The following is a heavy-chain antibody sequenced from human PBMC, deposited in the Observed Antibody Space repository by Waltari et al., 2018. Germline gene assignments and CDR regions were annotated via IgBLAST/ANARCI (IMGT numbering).Heavy chain of an antibody. D-gene: IGHD3-16*01. CDR2: IIPIVGTA. Sequence: QVQLVQSGAEVKKPGSSVKVSCKASGGPFSSYAIRWLRKAPGQGLEWMGGIIPIVGTANYAQKFQGRVTITADESTSTAYMELSSLRAEDTAVYYCARCATRGTYYYYGMDVWGQGTTVTVSS. CDR3: ARCATRGTYYYYGMDV. CDR1: GGPFSSYA. V-gene: IGHV1-69*01. J-gene: IGHJ6*02.